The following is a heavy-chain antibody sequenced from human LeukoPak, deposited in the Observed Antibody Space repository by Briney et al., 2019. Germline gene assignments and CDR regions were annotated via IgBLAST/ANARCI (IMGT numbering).Heavy chain of an antibody. CDR1: GGSLSSHY. CDR2: IYSSGST. J-gene: IGHJ4*02. D-gene: IGHD2-21*02. V-gene: IGHV4-59*11. CDR3: ARDVYCGGDCSYFDS. Sequence: SETLSLTCTVSGGSLSSHYWSWTPQPPGKGLEWLGYIYSSGSTNYNPSLRSRVTISLDTSKNQFSLKLSPVTAADTAVYYCARDVYCGGDCSYFDSWGQGTLVTVSS.